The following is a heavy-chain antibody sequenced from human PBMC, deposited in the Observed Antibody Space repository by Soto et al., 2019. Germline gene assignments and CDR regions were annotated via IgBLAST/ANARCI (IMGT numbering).Heavy chain of an antibody. CDR2: ISPYNDYT. Sequence: QVQLVQSAAEVKKPGASVRVSCKASGYTLIRYGIAWVRQAPGQGLEWMGWISPYNDYTIYAQKLQGRVTMTAGTSTRTVYMERRGLNSDDTAVYSCARGGYYDNTWGRLSHYGLDVWGQGTSVTVSS. V-gene: IGHV1-18*01. D-gene: IGHD3-16*01. CDR1: GYTLIRYG. CDR3: ARGGYYDNTWGRLSHYGLDV. J-gene: IGHJ6*02.